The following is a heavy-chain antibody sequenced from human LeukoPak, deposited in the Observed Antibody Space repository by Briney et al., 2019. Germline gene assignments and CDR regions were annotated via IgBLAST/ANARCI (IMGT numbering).Heavy chain of an antibody. Sequence: GGSLRLSCAVSGFTFSTFWMSWVHQAPGKGLEWVANIKQDGSEKYYVDSVKGRFAISRDNAKNSLYLQMNSLRAEDTAVYYCTGETYYFDYWGQGALVTVSS. J-gene: IGHJ4*02. CDR3: TGETYYFDY. CDR1: GFTFSTFW. CDR2: IKQDGSEK. V-gene: IGHV3-7*04.